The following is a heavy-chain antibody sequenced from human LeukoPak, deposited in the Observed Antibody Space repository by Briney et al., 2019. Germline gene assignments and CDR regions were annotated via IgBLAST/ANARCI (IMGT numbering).Heavy chain of an antibody. V-gene: IGHV4-39*01. J-gene: IGHJ4*02. CDR3: ARRLSVGYFDY. Sequence: SETLSLTCTVSGGSISSSSFYWGWIRQPPGKGLEWIGYIYYSGSTYYNPSLKSQVTISVDTSKNQFSLKLSSVTAADTAVYYCARRLSVGYFDYWGQGTLVTVSS. CDR1: GGSISSSSFY. D-gene: IGHD2/OR15-2a*01. CDR2: IYYSGST.